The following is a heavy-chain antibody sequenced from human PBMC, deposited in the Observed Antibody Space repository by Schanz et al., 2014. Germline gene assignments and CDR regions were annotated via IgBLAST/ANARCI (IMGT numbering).Heavy chain of an antibody. CDR3: AGAFDSSGYYFDY. J-gene: IGHJ4*02. Sequence: QVQLVQSGAEVKKPGASVKVSCKASGYTFVSYSMHWVRQAPGQGLEWMGIVNPSVRGTHFAREFQGRVTVASATSTSTVYMELSGLRSEDSAVYYCAGAFDSSGYYFDYWGQGTLVTVSS. CDR1: GYTFVSYS. V-gene: IGHV1-46*03. D-gene: IGHD3-22*01. CDR2: VNPSVRGT.